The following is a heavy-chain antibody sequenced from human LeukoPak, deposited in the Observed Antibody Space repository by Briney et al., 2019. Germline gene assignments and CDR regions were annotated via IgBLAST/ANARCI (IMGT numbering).Heavy chain of an antibody. Sequence: GGSLRLTCVASGFTFSNYAMNWVRQAPGKGLEWVSLNGSGGDTYYVDSVKGRFPVSIDNSKNTLYLQMNSLRAEDTSVYYCAKARGGTYRTYYFDYWGQGTLVTVSA. CDR1: GFTFSNYA. CDR3: AKARGGTYRTYYFDY. CDR2: NGSGGDT. J-gene: IGHJ4*02. V-gene: IGHV3-23*01. D-gene: IGHD1-26*01.